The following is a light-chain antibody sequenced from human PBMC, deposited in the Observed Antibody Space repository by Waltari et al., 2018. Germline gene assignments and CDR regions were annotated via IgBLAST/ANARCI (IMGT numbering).Light chain of an antibody. CDR3: QSADSSGTYVV. CDR1: ALPKQY. J-gene: IGLJ2*01. Sequence: SYELTQPPSVSVSPGQTARITCSVDALPKQYAYWYQQKPGQAPVLVMYKDNETPSGIPERFSGSSSGTTVTLTINGVQAEDEADYYCQSADSSGTYVVFGGGTKLTVL. V-gene: IGLV3-25*03. CDR2: KDN.